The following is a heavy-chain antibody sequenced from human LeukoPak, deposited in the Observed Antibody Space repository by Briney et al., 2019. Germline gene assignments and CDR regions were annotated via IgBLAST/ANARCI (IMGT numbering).Heavy chain of an antibody. Sequence: SETLSLTCAVYDGSFSGYYWTWIRQPPGKGLEWIGEINHSGSTNYNPSLKSRVTISVDTSKNQFSLKLTSVTAADTAVYNCARVHGYYDILTGYYRYYFDYWGQGTLVTVSS. CDR3: ARVHGYYDILTGYYRYYFDY. V-gene: IGHV4-34*01. D-gene: IGHD3-9*01. CDR2: INHSGST. J-gene: IGHJ4*02. CDR1: DGSFSGYY.